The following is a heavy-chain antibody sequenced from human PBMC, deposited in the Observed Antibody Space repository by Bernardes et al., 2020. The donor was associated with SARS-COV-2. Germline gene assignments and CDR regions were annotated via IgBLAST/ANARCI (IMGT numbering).Heavy chain of an antibody. CDR1: GFTFSDYY. D-gene: IGHD3-3*01. Sequence: GGSLRLSCAASGFTFSDYYMSWIRQAPGKGLEWVSYISSSGSTIYYADSVKGRFTISRDNAKNSLYLQMNSLRAEDTAVYYCARDSAGGYYDFWSGYHARYGMDVWGQGTTVTVSS. CDR3: ARDSAGGYYDFWSGYHARYGMDV. J-gene: IGHJ6*02. V-gene: IGHV3-11*01. CDR2: ISSSGSTI.